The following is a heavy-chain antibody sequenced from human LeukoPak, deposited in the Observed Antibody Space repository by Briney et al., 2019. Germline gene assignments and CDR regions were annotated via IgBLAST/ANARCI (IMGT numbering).Heavy chain of an antibody. CDR1: GFIFSDYY. J-gene: IGHJ4*02. D-gene: IGHD3-10*01. CDR2: ISGSSTYT. V-gene: IGHV3-11*06. Sequence: PGGSLRLSCAASGFIFSDYYMSWLRQAPGKGLEWVSYISGSSTYTNYADAVKGRFTISRDNAENSLYLQMNSLRAEDTAVYYCARLSGSYCFDYWGQGALVTVSS. CDR3: ARLSGSYCFDY.